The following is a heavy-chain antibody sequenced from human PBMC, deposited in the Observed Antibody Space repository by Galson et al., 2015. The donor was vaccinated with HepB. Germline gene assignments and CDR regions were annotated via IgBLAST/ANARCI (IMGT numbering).Heavy chain of an antibody. D-gene: IGHD6-19*01. CDR1: GGSISDTSY. J-gene: IGHJ4*02. V-gene: IGHV4-39*01. Sequence: ETLSLTCTVSGGSISDTSYWAWIRQPPGKGLEWIGSISYSGTIYYNPSLKSRVTISVDTSKNQFSLKLTSVTAADTTVYYCARHSTGCSSGWPHFDYWGQGTLVTVSS. CDR3: ARHSTGCSSGWPHFDY. CDR2: ISYSGTI.